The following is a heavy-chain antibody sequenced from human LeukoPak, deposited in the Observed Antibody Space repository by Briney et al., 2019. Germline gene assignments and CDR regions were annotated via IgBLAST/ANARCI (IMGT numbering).Heavy chain of an antibody. Sequence: PGGSLRLSCVASGFTFSGSAMHWVRQASGKGLEWVGRIRSKANSYATAYAASVKGRFTISRDDSKNTAYLQMNSLKTEDTAVYYCTRHLHDPGDILTGYSAFGAFDIWGQGTMVTVSS. V-gene: IGHV3-73*01. J-gene: IGHJ3*02. CDR1: GFTFSGSA. CDR2: IRSKANSYAT. CDR3: TRHLHDPGDILTGYSAFGAFDI. D-gene: IGHD3-9*01.